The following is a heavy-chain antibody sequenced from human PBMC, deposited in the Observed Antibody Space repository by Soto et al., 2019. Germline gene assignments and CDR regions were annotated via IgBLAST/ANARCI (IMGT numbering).Heavy chain of an antibody. Sequence: QVQLQESGPGLVKPSQTLSLTCTVSGGSISSGGYYWSWIRQHPGKGLEWIGYIYYSGSTCYNPSPQRRVTISVNTSKNQFSLKLSSVTAADTAVYYCARESHIVVVTDIKTYNWFDPWGQGTLVTVSS. V-gene: IGHV4-31*03. J-gene: IGHJ5*02. D-gene: IGHD2-21*02. CDR1: GGSISSGGYY. CDR2: IYYSGST. CDR3: ARESHIVVVTDIKTYNWFDP.